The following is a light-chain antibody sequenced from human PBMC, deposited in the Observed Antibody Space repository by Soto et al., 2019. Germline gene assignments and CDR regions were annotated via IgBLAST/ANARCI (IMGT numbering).Light chain of an antibody. CDR3: QEYFPSAMYT. CDR1: QTVSSSY. V-gene: IGKV3-20*01. Sequence: EIVLTQSPGTLSLSPGERATLSCRASQTVSSSYLAWYQQKPGQAPRLLIYGASTRATGSPGRFSGSASGTDFTHTISSLEPGDCAGYYCQEYFPSAMYTCGQGTNMENK. J-gene: IGKJ2*01. CDR2: GAS.